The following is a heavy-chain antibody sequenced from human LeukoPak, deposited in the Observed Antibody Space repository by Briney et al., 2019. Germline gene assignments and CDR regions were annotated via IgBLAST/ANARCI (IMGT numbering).Heavy chain of an antibody. J-gene: IGHJ3*02. D-gene: IGHD3-22*01. V-gene: IGHV3-11*01. CDR1: GFTFSDYY. CDR3: ARADYYDSSGYYHAAFDI. CDR2: ISSSGSSI. Sequence: GGSLRLSCADSGFTFSDYYMSWIRQAPGKGLEWVSYISSSGSSIYYADSVKGRFTISRDNAKNSLHLQTNSLRAEDTAVYYCARADYYDSSGYYHAAFDIWGQGTMVTVSS.